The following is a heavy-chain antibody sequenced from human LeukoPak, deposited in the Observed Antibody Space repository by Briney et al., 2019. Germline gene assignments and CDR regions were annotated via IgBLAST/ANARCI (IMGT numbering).Heavy chain of an antibody. Sequence: PSETLSLTCTVSGGSISSSSYYWGWIRQPPGKGLEWIGSIYYSGSTYYNPSLKSRVTISVDTSKNQFSLNLSFVTAADTAVYYCASRKLGNDYWGQGTLVTVSS. D-gene: IGHD7-27*01. CDR1: GGSISSSSYY. CDR3: ASRKLGNDY. CDR2: IYYSGST. V-gene: IGHV4-39*07. J-gene: IGHJ4*02.